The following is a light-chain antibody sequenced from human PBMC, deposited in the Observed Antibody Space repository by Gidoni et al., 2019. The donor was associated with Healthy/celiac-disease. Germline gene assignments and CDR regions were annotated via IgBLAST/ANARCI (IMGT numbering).Light chain of an antibody. CDR3: QQRSNWPPFT. J-gene: IGKJ3*01. CDR1: HSVSSY. Sequence: EIVLTQSPATLSVSPGESHSVSSYLARYQQKPGQAPRLLIYDASNRATGIPARFSGSGSGTDFTLTISSLEPEDFAVYYCQQRSNWPPFTFGPGTKVDIK. V-gene: IGKV3-11*01. CDR2: DAS.